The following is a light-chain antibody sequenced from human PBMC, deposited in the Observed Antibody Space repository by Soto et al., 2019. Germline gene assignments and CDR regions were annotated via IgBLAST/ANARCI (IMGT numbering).Light chain of an antibody. CDR3: SSYTSSTPLV. CDR2: EVS. CDR1: SSDVGSYNY. J-gene: IGLJ2*01. Sequence: QSALTQPASVSGSPGQSITISCTGTSSDVGSYNYVSWYQQHPGKAPKLMISEVSNRPSGVSNRFSGSKSGNTASLTISGLQAEDEADYYCSSYTSSTPLVFGGGTKLTVL. V-gene: IGLV2-14*01.